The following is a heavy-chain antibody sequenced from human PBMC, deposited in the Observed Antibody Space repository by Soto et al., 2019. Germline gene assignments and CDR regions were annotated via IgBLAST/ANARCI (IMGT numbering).Heavy chain of an antibody. CDR2: IYYSGST. V-gene: IGHV4-39*01. CDR3: ARHVGDESGYDLDGLFDP. Sequence: SETLSLTCTVSGGSSSRSSYYWGGIRQPPGKGLEWIGSIYYSGSTYYNPSLKSRVTISVDTSKNQFSLKLSSVTAADTAVYYCARHVGDESGYDLDGLFDPWAQRTSDTVSS. D-gene: IGHD5-12*01. CDR1: GGSSSRSSYY. J-gene: IGHJ5*02.